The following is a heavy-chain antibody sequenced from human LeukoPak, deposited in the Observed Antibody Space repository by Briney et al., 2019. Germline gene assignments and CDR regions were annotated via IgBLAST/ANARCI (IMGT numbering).Heavy chain of an antibody. V-gene: IGHV3-23*01. J-gene: IGHJ3*02. D-gene: IGHD1-26*01. CDR2: ISGSGGST. CDR3: AKDVGGSYSDAFDI. Sequence: GGSLRLSCAASGFTFSNYSMNWVRQAPGKGLEWVSAISGSGGSTYYADSVKGRFTISRDNSKNTLYLQMNSLRAEDTAVYYCAKDVGGSYSDAFDIWGQGTMVTVSS. CDR1: GFTFSNYS.